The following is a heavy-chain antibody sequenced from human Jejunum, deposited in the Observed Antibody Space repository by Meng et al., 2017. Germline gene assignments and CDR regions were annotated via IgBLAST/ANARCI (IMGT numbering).Heavy chain of an antibody. CDR2: IYWDDDK. Sequence: QTTLKEAGPTLVKPPTPLTLTCTFSGFSLSTSGVGVGWIRQPPGKALECLALIYWDDDKRYNPSLKNRLTITKDTSKNQVVLTMTNMDLVDTATYYCAHRLAYSGNYNVGWFDPWGQGTLVTVSS. D-gene: IGHD5-12*01. CDR1: GFSLSTSGVG. CDR3: AHRLAYSGNYNVGWFDP. J-gene: IGHJ5*02. V-gene: IGHV2-5*02.